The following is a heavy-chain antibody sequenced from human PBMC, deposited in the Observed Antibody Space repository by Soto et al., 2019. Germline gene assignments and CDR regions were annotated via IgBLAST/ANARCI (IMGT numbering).Heavy chain of an antibody. D-gene: IGHD6-13*01. CDR3: ARGGVSRSGWFDYNHGMDV. V-gene: IGHV1-46*01. CDR1: GYRLTSNY. CDR2: INPDAYNT. J-gene: IGHJ6*02. Sequence: ASVEVSCKASGYRLTSNYVHWVRQAPGQGLEWIGIINPDAYNTRFAQQFQGRVTLTRDTSTGTVYMELRSLKSDDTAVYFCARGGVSRSGWFDYNHGMDVWGQGTTVTVS.